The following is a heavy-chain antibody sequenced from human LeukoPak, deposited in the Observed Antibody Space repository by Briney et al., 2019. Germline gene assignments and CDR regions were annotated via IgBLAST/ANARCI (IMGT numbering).Heavy chain of an antibody. D-gene: IGHD1-14*01. Sequence: ASVKVFRKASGYTFTSYDINWVRQATGQGLEWMGWMNPNSGNTGYAQKFQDRVTITRNTSISTAYMELSSLRSEDTAVYYCARGDNNNLFDYWGQGTLVTVSS. V-gene: IGHV1-8*03. CDR3: ARGDNNNLFDY. CDR1: GYTFTSYD. CDR2: MNPNSGNT. J-gene: IGHJ4*02.